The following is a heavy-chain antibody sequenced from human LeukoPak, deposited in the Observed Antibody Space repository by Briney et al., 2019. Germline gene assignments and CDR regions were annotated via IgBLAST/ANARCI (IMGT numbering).Heavy chain of an antibody. CDR3: VRILGGSRFDP. J-gene: IGHJ5*02. Sequence: GGSLRLSCVASGYSFSTHGIQWVRQAPGKGLEWVAVIWYDGSRDDYAESVKGRFTVSRDNANNTAYLQMNSLRVEDTAVYYCVRILGGSRFDPWGQGALVTVSS. CDR2: IWYDGSRD. V-gene: IGHV3-33*01. CDR1: GYSFSTHG. D-gene: IGHD2-15*01.